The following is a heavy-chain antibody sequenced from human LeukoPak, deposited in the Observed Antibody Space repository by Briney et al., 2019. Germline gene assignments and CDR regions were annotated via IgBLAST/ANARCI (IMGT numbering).Heavy chain of an antibody. CDR3: ARRYFDS. V-gene: IGHV3-7*01. Sequence: GGSLRLSCAASGFTFSEYWMSWVRQAPGKGLEWVANIKQDGSEIYYVASVKGRFTISRDNTKNSLYLQMNSLRAEDTAVYYCARRYFDSWGQGTLVTVSS. CDR2: IKQDGSEI. J-gene: IGHJ4*02. CDR1: GFTFSEYW.